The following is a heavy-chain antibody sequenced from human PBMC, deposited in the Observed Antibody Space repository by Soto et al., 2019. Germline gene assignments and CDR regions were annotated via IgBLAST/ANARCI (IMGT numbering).Heavy chain of an antibody. Sequence: TSSGDYYWSWIRQPPGKGLEWIGYIYYSGSTYYNPSLKSRVTISVDTSKNQFSLKLSSVTAADTAVYYCARVPAATKEFDPWGQGTLVTVSS. CDR3: ARVPAATKEFDP. V-gene: IGHV4-30-4*01. CDR2: IYYSGST. D-gene: IGHD2-2*01. CDR1: TSSGDYY. J-gene: IGHJ5*02.